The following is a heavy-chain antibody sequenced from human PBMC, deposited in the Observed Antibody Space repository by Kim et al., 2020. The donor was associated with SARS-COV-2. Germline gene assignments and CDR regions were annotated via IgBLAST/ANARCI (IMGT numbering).Heavy chain of an antibody. CDR2: INAYNGKA. D-gene: IGHD3-9*01. V-gene: IGHV1-18*04. J-gene: IGHJ4*02. Sequence: ASVKVSCKTSGYSFRNYGMSWVRQAPGQGLEWMGWINAYNGKADYAQKFQGRVTLTTDTSTRTAYMELRSLRSNDTAVYFCARVEDYDILTGPVGGDHWGQGTLVTVSS. CDR1: GYSFRNYG. CDR3: ARVEDYDILTGPVGGDH.